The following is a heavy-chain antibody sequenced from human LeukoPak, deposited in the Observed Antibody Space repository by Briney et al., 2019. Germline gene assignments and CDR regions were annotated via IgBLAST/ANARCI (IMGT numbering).Heavy chain of an antibody. CDR3: ARKRDAFDI. V-gene: IGHV1-69*05. CDR2: IIPIFGTA. Sequence: ASVKVSCKASGGTFSSYAISWVRQAPGQGLELMGGIIPIFGTANYAQEFQGRVTITTDESTSTAYMELRSMRSEDTAVYYCARKRDAFDIWGQGTMVTVSS. J-gene: IGHJ3*02. CDR1: GGTFSSYA.